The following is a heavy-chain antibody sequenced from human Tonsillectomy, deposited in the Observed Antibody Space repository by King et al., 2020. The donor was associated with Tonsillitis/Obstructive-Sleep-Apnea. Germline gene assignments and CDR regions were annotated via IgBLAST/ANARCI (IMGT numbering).Heavy chain of an antibody. V-gene: IGHV3-9*01. CDR1: GFTFDDYA. Sequence: VQLVESGGDLAQPGRSLRLSCAASGFTFDDYAMHWVRQAPGKGLEWVSGISWNSGSIGYADSVKGRITISRDNAKNSLYLQMNSLRAEDTALYYCAKDPSYDFWSGAYYFDYWGQGTLVTVSS. D-gene: IGHD3-3*01. CDR2: ISWNSGSI. CDR3: AKDPSYDFWSGAYYFDY. J-gene: IGHJ4*02.